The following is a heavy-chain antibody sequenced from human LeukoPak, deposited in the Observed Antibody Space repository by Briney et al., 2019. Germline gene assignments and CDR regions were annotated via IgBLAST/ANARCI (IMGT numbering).Heavy chain of an antibody. CDR1: GYSISSGYY. J-gene: IGHJ4*02. Sequence: ASETLSLTCTVSGYSISSGYYWGWIRQPPGKGLEWIGSIYHSGSTYYNPSLKSRVTISVDTSKNQFSLKLSSVTAADTAVYYCARVVPAAIASYWGQGTLVTVSS. CDR3: ARVVPAAIASY. D-gene: IGHD2-2*01. CDR2: IYHSGST. V-gene: IGHV4-38-2*02.